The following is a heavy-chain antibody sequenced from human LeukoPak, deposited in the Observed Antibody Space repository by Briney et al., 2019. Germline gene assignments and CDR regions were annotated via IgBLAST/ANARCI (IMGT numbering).Heavy chain of an antibody. CDR1: GGSISSSSYY. CDR3: ARQGIVGARRTTGYYMDV. J-gene: IGHJ6*03. Sequence: SETLSLTCTVSGGSISSSSYYWGWIRQPPGKGLEWIGSIYYTGSTYYNPSLKGRVTISVDTSTNQFSLKPSSVTAADTAVYYCARQGIVGARRTTGYYMDVWGKGTTVTVSS. D-gene: IGHD2-21*01. V-gene: IGHV4-39*01. CDR2: IYYTGST.